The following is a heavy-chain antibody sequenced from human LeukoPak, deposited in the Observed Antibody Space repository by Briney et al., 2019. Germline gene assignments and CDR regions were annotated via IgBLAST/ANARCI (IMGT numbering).Heavy chain of an antibody. J-gene: IGHJ2*01. D-gene: IGHD6-19*01. CDR1: SGSISSGDYF. V-gene: IGHV4-30-4*01. CDR2: IYYSGSA. Sequence: SETLSLTCNVSSGSISSGDYFWSWIRQPPGKGLEWIGYIYYSGSAYYSPSLRSRFTISVDTSENQFSLKLSSVTATDTAVYYCARAEVTAGTKYFDLWGRGTLVTVSS. CDR3: ARAEVTAGTKYFDL.